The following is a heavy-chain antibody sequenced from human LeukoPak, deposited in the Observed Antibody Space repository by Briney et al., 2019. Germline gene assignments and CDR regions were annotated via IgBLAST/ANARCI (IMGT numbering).Heavy chain of an antibody. CDR1: GGSISSGSYY. D-gene: IGHD6-19*01. J-gene: IGHJ4*02. CDR2: INHSGST. CDR3: ARRGIRWLVRGYFDY. V-gene: IGHV4-39*07. Sequence: PSETLSLTCTVSGGSISSGSYYWSWIRQPPGTGLEWIGEINHSGSTNYNPSLKSRVTISVDTSKNQFSLKLSSVTAADTAVYYCARRGIRWLVRGYFDYWGQGTLVTVSS.